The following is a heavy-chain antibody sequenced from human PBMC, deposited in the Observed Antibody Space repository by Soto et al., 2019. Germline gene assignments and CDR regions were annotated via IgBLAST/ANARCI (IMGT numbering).Heavy chain of an antibody. CDR1: GVSSSGSDCY. CDR2: VFYTGFT. V-gene: IGHV4-39*01. CDR3: ATSQKGYNWNYFDH. D-gene: IGHD1-20*01. J-gene: IGHJ4*02. Sequence: LDTLSLTCAVSGVSSSGSDCYWGWLRQSPGKGPEWIGSVFYTGFTSYNPSLESRVSVSVDTSKNQFSLKVSGVSAADTAVYYCATSQKGYNWNYFDHWGKGDLVTVSS.